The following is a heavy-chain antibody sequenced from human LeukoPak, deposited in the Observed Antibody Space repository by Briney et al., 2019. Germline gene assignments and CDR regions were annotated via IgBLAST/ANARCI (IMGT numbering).Heavy chain of an antibody. V-gene: IGHV4-34*01. J-gene: IGHJ4*02. D-gene: IGHD5-12*01. CDR2: INHSGST. CDR3: ASSWYGGYGY. Sequence: SETLSLTCAVYGGSFSGYYWSWIRQPPGKGLEWIGEINHSGSTNYNPSLKSRVTISVDMSKNQFSLKLSSVTAADTAVYYCASSWYGGYGYWGQGTLVTVSS. CDR1: GGSFSGYY.